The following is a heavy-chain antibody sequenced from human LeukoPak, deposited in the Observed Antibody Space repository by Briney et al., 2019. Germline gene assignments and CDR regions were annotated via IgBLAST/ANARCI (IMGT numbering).Heavy chain of an antibody. V-gene: IGHV4-39*01. Sequence: SETLSLTCTVSGGSISSSSYYWGWIRQPPGKGLEWIGTIYYSGSTYYNPSLKSRVTISVDTSKNQFSLKLSSVTAADTAVYYCARQFGGNNYGWFDPWGQGTLVTVSS. J-gene: IGHJ5*02. CDR3: ARQFGGNNYGWFDP. D-gene: IGHD1-26*01. CDR1: GGSISSSSYY. CDR2: IYYSGST.